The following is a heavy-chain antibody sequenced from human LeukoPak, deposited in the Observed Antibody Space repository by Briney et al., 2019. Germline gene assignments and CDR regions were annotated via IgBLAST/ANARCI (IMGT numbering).Heavy chain of an antibody. V-gene: IGHV3-7*05. Sequence: HPGGSLRLSCAASGXTFTNNWMSWVRQAPGEGLEWVANIKQDGSEKYYVDSVKGRFTISRENAKNSVYLQMNTLRAEDTAVYYCARGRAVDQWGQGTLVSVSS. CDR3: ARGRAVDQ. CDR1: GXTFTNNW. J-gene: IGHJ4*02. CDR2: IKQDGSEK. D-gene: IGHD5-24*01.